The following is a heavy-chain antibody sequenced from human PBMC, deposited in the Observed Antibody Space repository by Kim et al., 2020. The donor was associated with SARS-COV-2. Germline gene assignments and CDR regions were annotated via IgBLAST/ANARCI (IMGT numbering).Heavy chain of an antibody. D-gene: IGHD3-10*01. CDR1: GGTFSSYA. J-gene: IGHJ3*02. CDR3: ASGRVRGHPSRSDAFDI. CDR2: IIPIFGTA. Sequence: SVKVSCKASGGTFSSYAISWVRQAPGQGLEWMGGIIPIFGTANYAQKFQGRVTITADESTSTAYMELSSLRSEDTAVYYCASGRVRGHPSRSDAFDIWGQGTMGTVSS. V-gene: IGHV1-69*13.